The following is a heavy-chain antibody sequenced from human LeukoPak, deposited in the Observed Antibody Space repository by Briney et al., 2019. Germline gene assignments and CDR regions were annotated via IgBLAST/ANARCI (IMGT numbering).Heavy chain of an antibody. J-gene: IGHJ5*02. V-gene: IGHV3-23*01. CDR2: ISAGSSNT. CDR3: AKDLSRAVAADWFDP. CDR1: GFTFSNYA. D-gene: IGHD6-19*01. Sequence: PGGSLRLSCAASGFTFSNYAMTWVRQAPGKGLEWVSGISAGSSNTYYADSVKGRFTISRDNSKNTLYLQMTNLRAADTAVYYCAKDLSRAVAADWFDPWDQGSLVTVSS.